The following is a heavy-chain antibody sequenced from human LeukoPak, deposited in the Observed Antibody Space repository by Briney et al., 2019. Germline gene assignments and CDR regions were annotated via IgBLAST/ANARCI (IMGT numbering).Heavy chain of an antibody. CDR2: IKQDGSEK. J-gene: IGHJ4*02. Sequence: GGSLRLSCAASGFTFSNAWMSWVRQAPGKGLEWVANIKQDGSEKYYVDSVKGRFTISRDNAKNSLYLQMNSLRAEGTAVYYCARGFTYYDYVWGSYGYWGQGTLVTVSS. CDR3: ARGFTYYDYVWGSYGY. D-gene: IGHD3-16*01. V-gene: IGHV3-7*01. CDR1: GFTFSNAW.